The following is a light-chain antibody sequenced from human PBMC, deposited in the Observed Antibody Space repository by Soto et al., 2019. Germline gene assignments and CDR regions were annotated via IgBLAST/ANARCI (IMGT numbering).Light chain of an antibody. CDR1: SKDVGYYNY. CDR3: SSYAGRDYPYV. CDR2: DVS. V-gene: IGLV2-8*01. J-gene: IGLJ1*01. Sequence: QSVLTQPPSASGSPGQSVTIACTGTSKDVGYYNYVSWYQQPPGKAPKLLIYDVSKRPSGVPDRFSGSKSGNTASLTVSGLQAEDEGDYYCSSYAGRDYPYVLGTGTKVTVL.